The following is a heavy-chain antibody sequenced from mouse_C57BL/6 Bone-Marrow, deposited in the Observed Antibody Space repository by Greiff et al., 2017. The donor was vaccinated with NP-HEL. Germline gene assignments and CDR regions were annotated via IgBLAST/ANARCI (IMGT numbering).Heavy chain of an antibody. CDR2: IYPRSGNT. CDR1: GYTFTSYG. Sequence: VQLQESGAELARPGASVKLSCKASGYTFTSYGISWVKQRTGQGLEWIGEIYPRSGNTYSNEKFKGKATLTADKSSSTAYMELRSLTSEDSAVYFCARPTVVANYFDYWGQGTTRTVSS. J-gene: IGHJ2*01. V-gene: IGHV1-81*01. D-gene: IGHD1-1*01. CDR3: ARPTVVANYFDY.